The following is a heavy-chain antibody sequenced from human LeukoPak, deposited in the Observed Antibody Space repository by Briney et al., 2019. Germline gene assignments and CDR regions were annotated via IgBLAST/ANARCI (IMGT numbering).Heavy chain of an antibody. CDR1: GFTFSSYW. CDR2: INSDGSST. Sequence: GGSLRLSCAASGFTFSSYWMHWVRQAPRKGLVWVSRINSDGSSTSYADSVKGRFTISRDNAKNTLYLQMNSLRAEDTAVYYYARVGYYDSSGYDYWGQGTLVTVSS. V-gene: IGHV3-74*01. J-gene: IGHJ4*02. D-gene: IGHD3-22*01. CDR3: ARVGYYDSSGYDY.